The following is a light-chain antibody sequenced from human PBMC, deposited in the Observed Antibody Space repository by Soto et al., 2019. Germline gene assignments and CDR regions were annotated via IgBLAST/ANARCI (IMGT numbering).Light chain of an antibody. J-gene: IGLJ2*01. V-gene: IGLV2-23*01. CDR1: SSDVGGYNL. Sequence: QSVLTQPASVSGSPGQSITISCTGTSSDVGGYNLVSWYQQHPGKTPKLMIYEGSQRPSGVSNRFSGSKSGNTASLTISGLQAEDEADYYCCSYAGSSTLLFGGGTKVTVL. CDR3: CSYAGSSTLL. CDR2: EGS.